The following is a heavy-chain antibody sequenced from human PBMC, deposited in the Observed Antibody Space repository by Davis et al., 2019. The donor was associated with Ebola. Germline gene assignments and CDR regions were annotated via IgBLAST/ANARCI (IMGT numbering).Heavy chain of an antibody. CDR3: ARRVPAAAFDI. J-gene: IGHJ3*02. V-gene: IGHV4-34*01. Sequence: MPGGSLRLSCAVYGGSFSGYYWSWIRQPPGKGLEWIGEINHSGSTNYNPSLKSRVTISVDTSKNQFSLKLSSVTAADTAVYYCARRVPAAAFDIWGQGTMVTVSS. CDR2: INHSGST. D-gene: IGHD2-2*01. CDR1: GGSFSGYY.